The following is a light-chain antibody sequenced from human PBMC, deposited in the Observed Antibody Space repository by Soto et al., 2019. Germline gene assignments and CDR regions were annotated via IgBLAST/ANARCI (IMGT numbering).Light chain of an antibody. CDR3: QHYSSSPPAIT. Sequence: EIVLTQSPGTLSLSPGERATLSCRASQSVSSSYLAWYQQKPGQAPRILIYGASYRATGIPDRFSGGGSGTDFTLTISRLEPEDFAVYYCQHYSSSPPAITFGQGTRLEIK. V-gene: IGKV3-20*01. CDR1: QSVSSSY. CDR2: GAS. J-gene: IGKJ5*01.